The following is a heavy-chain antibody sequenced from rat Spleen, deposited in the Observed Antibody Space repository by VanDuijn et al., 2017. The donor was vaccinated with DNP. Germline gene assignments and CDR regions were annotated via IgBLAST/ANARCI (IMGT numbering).Heavy chain of an antibody. CDR2: ISYDGSST. CDR1: GFTFSDHN. Sequence: EVLLVESDGGLVQPGRSLKLSCVASGFTFSDHNMAWVRQAPKKGLEWVATISYDGSSTYYRDSVKGRFIISRNNAKSTLYLQMDSLRSDDTATYYGAGRPPPTRGPFDYWGQGIMVTVSS. J-gene: IGHJ2*01. V-gene: IGHV5-7*01. D-gene: IGHD1-4*01. CDR3: AGRPPPTRGPFDY.